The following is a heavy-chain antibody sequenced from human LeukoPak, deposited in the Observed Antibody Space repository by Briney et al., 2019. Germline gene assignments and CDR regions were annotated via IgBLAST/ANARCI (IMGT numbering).Heavy chain of an antibody. CDR1: GGTFSSYA. Sequence: ASVKASCKASGGTFSSYAISWVRQAPGQGLEWMGGIIPIFGTANYAQKFQGRVTITTDESTSTAYMELSSLRSEDTAVYYCARGRGEQLAFDYWGQGTLVTVSS. D-gene: IGHD6-13*01. CDR3: ARGRGEQLAFDY. V-gene: IGHV1-69*05. CDR2: IIPIFGTA. J-gene: IGHJ4*02.